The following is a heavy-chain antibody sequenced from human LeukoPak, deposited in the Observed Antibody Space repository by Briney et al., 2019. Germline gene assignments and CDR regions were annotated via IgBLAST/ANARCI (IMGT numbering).Heavy chain of an antibody. CDR1: RYTFTGYY. J-gene: IGHJ4*02. D-gene: IGHD4-17*01. Sequence: ASVKVSCKTSRYTFTGYYLHWVRQAPGQGLEWMGWINPSSGDTNYAQRFQGRVTMTRDTSIGTAYMELESLISDDTAVFYCAISDFADSDVYFDSWGQGTLVIVSS. CDR3: AISDFADSDVYFDS. V-gene: IGHV1-2*02. CDR2: INPSSGDT.